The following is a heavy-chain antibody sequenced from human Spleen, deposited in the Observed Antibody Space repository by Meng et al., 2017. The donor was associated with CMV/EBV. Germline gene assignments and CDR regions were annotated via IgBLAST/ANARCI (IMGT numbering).Heavy chain of an antibody. CDR3: ARGRLYSTAGFDL. CDR1: GGYISSYY. D-gene: IGHD2-8*01. Sequence: QWHLQGSGPGLVKPSETLSLTCTVSGGYISSYYWGWIRQPPGKGLEWIGYIYYSGSTNYNPSLKSRVTISVDTSKNQFSLKLSSVTAADTAVYYCARGRLYSTAGFDLWGRGTLVTVSS. CDR2: IYYSGST. J-gene: IGHJ2*01. V-gene: IGHV4-59*01.